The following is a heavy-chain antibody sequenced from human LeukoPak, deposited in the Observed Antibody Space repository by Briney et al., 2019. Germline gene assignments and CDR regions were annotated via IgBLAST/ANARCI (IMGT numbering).Heavy chain of an antibody. V-gene: IGHV1-18*01. CDR3: ARDGPYGSGTIPKGYYYYGMDV. D-gene: IGHD3-10*01. Sequence: GASVKVSCKASGYTFTSYGISWVRQAPGQGLEWMGWISAYNGNTNYAQKLQGRVTMTTDTSTSTAYMELRSLRSDDTAVYYCARDGPYGSGTIPKGYYYYGMDVWGQGTTVTVSS. CDR1: GYTFTSYG. J-gene: IGHJ6*02. CDR2: ISAYNGNT.